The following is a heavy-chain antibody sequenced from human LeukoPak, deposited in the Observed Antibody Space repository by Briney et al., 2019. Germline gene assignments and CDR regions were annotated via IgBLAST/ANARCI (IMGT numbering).Heavy chain of an antibody. Sequence: SVKVSCKASGGTFSSYAISWVRQAPGQGLEWMGGIIPIFGTANYAQKFQGRVTITTDESTSTAYMELRSLRSDDTAVYYCARGPHERSGYPDDWGQGTLVAVSS. CDR3: ARGPHERSGYPDD. CDR1: GGTFSSYA. J-gene: IGHJ4*02. D-gene: IGHD3-22*01. V-gene: IGHV1-69*05. CDR2: IIPIFGTA.